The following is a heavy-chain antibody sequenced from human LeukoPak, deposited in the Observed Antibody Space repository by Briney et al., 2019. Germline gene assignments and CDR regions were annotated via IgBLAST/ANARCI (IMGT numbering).Heavy chain of an antibody. CDR3: ARDRLQLITPETPQHFDY. Sequence: ASVKVSCKASGGTFSSYAISWVRQAPGQGLEWMGRIIPILGIANYAQKFQGRVTNTADKSTSTAYMELSSLRSEDTAVYYCARDRLQLITPETPQHFDYWGQGTLVTVSS. V-gene: IGHV1-69*04. CDR1: GGTFSSYA. J-gene: IGHJ4*02. CDR2: IIPILGIA. D-gene: IGHD1-20*01.